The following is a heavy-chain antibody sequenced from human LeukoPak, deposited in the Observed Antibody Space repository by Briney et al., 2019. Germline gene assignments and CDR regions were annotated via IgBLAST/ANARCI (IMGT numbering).Heavy chain of an antibody. CDR1: GFTFSSYE. CDR2: ISSSGSTI. CDR3: ASAEQRSIVPAALDY. J-gene: IGHJ4*02. Sequence: PGGSLRLSCAASGFTFSSYEMNWVRQAPGKGLEWVSYISSSGSTIYYADSVKGRFTISRDNAKNSLYLQMNSLRAEDTAVYYCASAEQRSIVPAALDYWGQGTLVTVSS. D-gene: IGHD2-2*01. V-gene: IGHV3-48*03.